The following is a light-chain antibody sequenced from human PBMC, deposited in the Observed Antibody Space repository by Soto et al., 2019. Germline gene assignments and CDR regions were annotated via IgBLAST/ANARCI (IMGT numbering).Light chain of an antibody. CDR1: QSVSGN. CDR3: QQYNNWPPLT. Sequence: EIVMTQSPATLSVSPGERATLSCRASQSVSGNLAWYQQKPGQAPRLLIYGASTRATGIPARFSGSGSGTEFTLTISRPQSEDFAVYYCQQYNNWPPLTFGGGTKVEIK. J-gene: IGKJ4*01. CDR2: GAS. V-gene: IGKV3-15*01.